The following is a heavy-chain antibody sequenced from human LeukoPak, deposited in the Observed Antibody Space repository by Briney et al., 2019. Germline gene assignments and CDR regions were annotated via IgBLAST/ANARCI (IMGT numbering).Heavy chain of an antibody. Sequence: GGSMRLSCAASGFTLSNYAMNWVRQAPGKGLEWVSGISGSGFDTYYADSVKGRFTISRDNSKNTLNLQMNGLRAEDTAVYYCAKGTRRETIFGIIIRYFDYWGQGTLVTVSS. CDR2: ISGSGFDT. D-gene: IGHD3-3*01. V-gene: IGHV3-23*01. CDR1: GFTLSNYA. CDR3: AKGTRRETIFGIIIRYFDY. J-gene: IGHJ4*02.